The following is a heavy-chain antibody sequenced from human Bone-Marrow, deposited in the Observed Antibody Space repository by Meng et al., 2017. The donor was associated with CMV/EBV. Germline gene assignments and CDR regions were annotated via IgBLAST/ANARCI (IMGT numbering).Heavy chain of an antibody. CDR1: GFTFSSYA. Sequence: GGSLRLSCAASGFTFSSYAMHWVRQAPGKGLEWVAVISYDGSNKYYADSVKGRFTISRDNSKNTLYLQMNSLRAEDTAVYYCARDYDFWSGYQRTMVYYYGMDVWGQGPTVTVSS. CDR3: ARDYDFWSGYQRTMVYYYGMDV. CDR2: ISYDGSNK. J-gene: IGHJ6*02. D-gene: IGHD3-3*01. V-gene: IGHV3-30-3*01.